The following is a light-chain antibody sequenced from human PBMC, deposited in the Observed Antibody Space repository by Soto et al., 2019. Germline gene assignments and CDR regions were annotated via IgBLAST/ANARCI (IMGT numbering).Light chain of an antibody. V-gene: IGLV1-40*01. CDR1: SSNIGAGYD. J-gene: IGLJ1*01. CDR3: QSYDRSLIYV. Sequence: QSVLTQPPSVSGAPGQRVTISCTGSSSNIGAGYDVHWYQQLPGTAPKLLIYGNSNRPSGVPDRFSGSKSGTSASLAITGLQAEDEADYCQSYDRSLIYVVGTGTKVTVL. CDR2: GNS.